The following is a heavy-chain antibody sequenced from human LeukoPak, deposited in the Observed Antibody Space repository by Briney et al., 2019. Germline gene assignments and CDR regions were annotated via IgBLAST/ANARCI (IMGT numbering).Heavy chain of an antibody. V-gene: IGHV4-34*01. D-gene: IGHD3-10*01. J-gene: IGHJ6*02. CDR1: GGSFSGYY. CDR2: INHSGST. CDR3: ARGRSFYGSGSYWVRGYYGMDV. Sequence: SETLSLTCAVYGGSFSGYYRSWIRLPPGKGLEWIGEINHSGSTNYNPSFKSRVTISVDPSKTQFSLKLSSVTASDTAVYYCARGRSFYGSGSYWVRGYYGMDVWGQGTTVTVSS.